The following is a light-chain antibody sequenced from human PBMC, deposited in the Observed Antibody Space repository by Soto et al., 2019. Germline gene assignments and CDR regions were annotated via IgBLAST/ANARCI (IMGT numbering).Light chain of an antibody. CDR2: GAS. CDR3: QQYNNGPPYT. CDR1: QSVVSN. J-gene: IGKJ2*01. Sequence: EIVMTHSPATLSVSAGQRATLSCRASQSVVSNLAWYQQKPVQAPRLLIYGASTRAAGVPVRFSGGGSGTQFTLTISSRQAEDVSGYYCQQYNNGPPYTLGQGTKVDIK. V-gene: IGKV3-15*01.